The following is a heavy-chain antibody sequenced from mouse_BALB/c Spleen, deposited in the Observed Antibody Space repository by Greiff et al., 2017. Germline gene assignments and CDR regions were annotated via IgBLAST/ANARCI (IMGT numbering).Heavy chain of an antibody. D-gene: IGHD2-3*01. CDR1: GFTFSSYY. J-gene: IGHJ3*01. CDR2: INSNGGST. Sequence: DVHLVESGGGLVKLGGSLKLSCAASGFTFSSYYMSWVRQTPEKRLELVAAINSNGGSTYYPDTVKGRFTISRDHAKNTLYLQMNSLKSEDTALEYCASSSDDGYYSWFAYWGQGTLVTVSA. CDR3: ASSSDDGYYSWFAY. V-gene: IGHV5-6-2*01.